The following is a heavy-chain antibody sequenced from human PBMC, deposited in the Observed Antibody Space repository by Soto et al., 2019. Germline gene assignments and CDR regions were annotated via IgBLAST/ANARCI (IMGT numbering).Heavy chain of an antibody. Sequence: GASVKVSCKASGYTFTGYYMHWVRQAPGQGREWMGWINPNSGGTNYAQKFQGWVTMTRDTSISTAYMELSRLRSDDTAVYYCARVGLPADTYGMDVWGKGTTVTVSS. V-gene: IGHV1-2*04. J-gene: IGHJ6*04. CDR2: INPNSGGT. CDR3: ARVGLPADTYGMDV. CDR1: GYTFTGYY. D-gene: IGHD2-2*01.